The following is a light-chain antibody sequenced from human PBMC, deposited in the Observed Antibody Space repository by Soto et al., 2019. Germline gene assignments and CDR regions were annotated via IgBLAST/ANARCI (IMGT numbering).Light chain of an antibody. CDR3: QQYHWAPDT. Sequence: FVWTQSPGTLSFSPGEIATLSCRASQIVGGDTLAWFQQRPGQAPRLVIYGASNRAAGIPDRFSGSGSGTDFTLTVSRLEPEDFAMYYCQQYHWAPDTFGQGTRLEIK. CDR2: GAS. V-gene: IGKV3-20*01. J-gene: IGKJ5*01. CDR1: QIVGGDT.